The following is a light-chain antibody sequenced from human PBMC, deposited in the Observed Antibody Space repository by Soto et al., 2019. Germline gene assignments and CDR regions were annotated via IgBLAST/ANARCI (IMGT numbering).Light chain of an antibody. Sequence: DIQMTQSPSTLSASVGDRVTVTCRASQSVRDWVAWYQQQAGRAPRLLIYKASSLQSGVPSRFSGSGFGTEFTLTISSLQPDDVASYYCQQYYSYSPLTFGGGAKVEIK. CDR1: QSVRDW. V-gene: IGKV1-5*03. CDR2: KAS. CDR3: QQYYSYSPLT. J-gene: IGKJ4*01.